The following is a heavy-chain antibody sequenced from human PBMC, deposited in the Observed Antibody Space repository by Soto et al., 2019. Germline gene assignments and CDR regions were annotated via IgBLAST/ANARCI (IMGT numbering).Heavy chain of an antibody. D-gene: IGHD5-18*01. CDR3: ARAGYSYGYYYYYGMDV. J-gene: IGHJ6*02. V-gene: IGHV4-34*01. CDR2: INHSGIT. Sequence: PSETLSLGCAVYVGSFSGYYWSWIRQPPGKGLEWIGEINHSGITNYNPSLKSRVTISVDTSKNQFSLKLSSVTAADTAVYYCARAGYSYGYYYYYGMDVWGQGTTVTVS. CDR1: VGSFSGYY.